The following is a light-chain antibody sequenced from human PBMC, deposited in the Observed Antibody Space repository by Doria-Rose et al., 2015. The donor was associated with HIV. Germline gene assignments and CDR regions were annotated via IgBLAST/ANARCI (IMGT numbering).Light chain of an antibody. V-gene: IGLV1-40*01. J-gene: IGLJ2*01. Sequence: QSVVTQPPSVSGAPGQRVTISCTWSSSNIRSDYDVHWYQQLPGTAHKLLIYGNSNRPSGVPDRFSGSKSGTSASLAITGLQAEDEADYYCQSYDSSLSGSVVFGGGTKLTVL. CDR1: SSNIRSDYD. CDR2: GNS. CDR3: QSYDSSLSGSVV.